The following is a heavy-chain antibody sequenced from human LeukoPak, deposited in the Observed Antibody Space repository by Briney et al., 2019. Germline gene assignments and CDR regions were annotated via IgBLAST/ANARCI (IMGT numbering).Heavy chain of an antibody. CDR1: GYTFTSYY. D-gene: IGHD2-2*02. CDR2: INPNSGGT. J-gene: IGHJ6*02. CDR3: ARLSGEDCSSTSCYRAYYYYGMDV. Sequence: WASVKVSCKASGYTFTSYYMHWVRQAPGQGLEWMGWINPNSGGTNYAQKFQGRVTMTRDTSISTAYMELSRLRSDDTAVYYCARLSGEDCSSTSCYRAYYYYGMDVWGQGTTVTVSS. V-gene: IGHV1-2*02.